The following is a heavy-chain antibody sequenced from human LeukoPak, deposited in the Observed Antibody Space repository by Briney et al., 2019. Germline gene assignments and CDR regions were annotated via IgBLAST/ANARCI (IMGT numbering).Heavy chain of an antibody. D-gene: IGHD6-19*01. J-gene: IGHJ4*02. Sequence: GGSLRLSCAASGFTVSNNYMSWVRQAPGKGLEWVSVIYTVGTTFYADSVQGRFTISRDNSKNTLYLQMNSLRAEDTAVYYCARHRSGWDYWGQGTLVTVSS. CDR1: GFTVSNNY. CDR2: IYTVGTT. V-gene: IGHV3-53*01. CDR3: ARHRSGWDY.